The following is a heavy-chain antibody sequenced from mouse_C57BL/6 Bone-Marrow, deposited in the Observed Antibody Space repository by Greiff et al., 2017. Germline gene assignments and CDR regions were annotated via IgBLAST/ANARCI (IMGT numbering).Heavy chain of an antibody. CDR2: ISNGGGST. CDR3: ARLLMDY. V-gene: IGHV5-12*01. J-gene: IGHJ4*01. CDR1: GFTFSDYY. Sequence: EVQLVESGGGLVQPGGSLKLSCAASGFTFSDYYMYWVRQTPEKRLEWVAYISNGGGSTYYPDTVKGRFTISRDNSKNTLYLQMSRLKSEDTAMYYCARLLMDYWGQGASVTVSS.